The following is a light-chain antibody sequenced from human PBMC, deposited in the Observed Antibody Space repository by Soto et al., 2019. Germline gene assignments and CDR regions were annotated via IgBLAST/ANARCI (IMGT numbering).Light chain of an antibody. J-gene: IGKJ2*01. CDR2: GAS. V-gene: IGKV3-20*01. CDR1: QSVSSSY. CDR3: QQYGSSPKYT. Sequence: EIVLTQSPGTLSLSPGERATLSCRASQSVSSSYLAWYQQKPGQAPRLLIYGASSRATGIPDRFSGTGSGTDFTLAISRLAPEDFAVYYCQQYGSSPKYTFGQGTKLDIK.